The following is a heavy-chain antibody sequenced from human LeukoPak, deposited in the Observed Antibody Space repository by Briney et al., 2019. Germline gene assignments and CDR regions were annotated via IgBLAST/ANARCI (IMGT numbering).Heavy chain of an antibody. CDR2: IIPIFGTA. CDR1: GGTFSSYA. V-gene: IGHV1-69*05. Sequence: SVKVSCKASGGTFSSYAISWVRQAPGQGLEWMGGIIPIFGTANYARKFQGRVTITTDESTSTAYMELSRLRSDDTAVYYCARGQLRSGWYSGQNFDYWGQGTLVTVSS. CDR3: ARGQLRSGWYSGQNFDY. J-gene: IGHJ4*02. D-gene: IGHD6-19*01.